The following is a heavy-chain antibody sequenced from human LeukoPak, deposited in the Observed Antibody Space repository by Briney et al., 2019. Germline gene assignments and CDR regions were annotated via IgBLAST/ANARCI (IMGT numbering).Heavy chain of an antibody. CDR3: ARDYCSSTSCLFDY. CDR2: INPNSGDT. CDR1: GYTFTSYG. J-gene: IGHJ4*02. Sequence: ASVKVSCKASGYTFTSYGISWVRQAPGQGLEWMGRINPNSGDTNYAQKFQGRVTMTRDTSISTAYMELSRLRSDDTAVYYCARDYCSSTSCLFDYWGQGTLVTVSS. D-gene: IGHD2-2*01. V-gene: IGHV1-2*06.